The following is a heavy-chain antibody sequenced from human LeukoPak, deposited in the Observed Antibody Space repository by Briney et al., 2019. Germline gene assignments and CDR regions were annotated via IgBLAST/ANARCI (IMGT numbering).Heavy chain of an antibody. J-gene: IGHJ4*02. D-gene: IGHD3-22*01. V-gene: IGHV3-33*08. Sequence: GGSLRLSCAASGFTFSSYGMHWVRQAPGKGLEWVAVIWYDGSNKYYADSVKGRFTISRDNSKNTLYLQMNSLRAEDTAVYYCARDAKYYYDSSGFGYWGQGTLVTVSS. CDR1: GFTFSSYG. CDR2: IWYDGSNK. CDR3: ARDAKYYYDSSGFGY.